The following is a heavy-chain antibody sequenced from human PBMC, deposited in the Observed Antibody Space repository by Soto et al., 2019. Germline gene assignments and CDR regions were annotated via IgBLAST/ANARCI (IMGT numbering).Heavy chain of an antibody. Sequence: GGSLRLSCAASGFTFSSYEMNWVRQAPGKGLEWVSYISSSGSTIYYADSVKGRFTISRDNAKNSLYLQMNSLRAEDTAVYYCAPAWNHYDRSGPFDWFDTWGQGTLVTVSS. V-gene: IGHV3-48*03. CDR2: ISSSGSTI. D-gene: IGHD3-22*01. CDR1: GFTFSSYE. J-gene: IGHJ5*02. CDR3: APAWNHYDRSGPFDWFDT.